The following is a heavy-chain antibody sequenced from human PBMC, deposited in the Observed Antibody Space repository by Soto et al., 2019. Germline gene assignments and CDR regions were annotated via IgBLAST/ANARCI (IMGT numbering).Heavy chain of an antibody. V-gene: IGHV3-33*01. J-gene: IGHJ6*02. CDR1: GFTFSSYG. Sequence: QVQLVESGGGVVQPGRSLRLSCAASGFTFSSYGMHWVRQAPGKGLEWVAVIWYDGSNKYYADSVKGRFTISRDNSKNTLYLQMNSLRDEDTAVYYCARSIAARRYYYYGMDVWGQGTTVTVSS. D-gene: IGHD6-6*01. CDR3: ARSIAARRYYYYGMDV. CDR2: IWYDGSNK.